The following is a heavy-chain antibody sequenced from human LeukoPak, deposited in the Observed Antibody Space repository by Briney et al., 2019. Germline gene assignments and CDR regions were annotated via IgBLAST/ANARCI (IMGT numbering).Heavy chain of an antibody. CDR1: GFTFSSYA. J-gene: IGHJ3*02. CDR2: ISGSGGSA. CDR3: VRDSAWAFDI. Sequence: GGSLRLSCAASGFTFSSYAMSWVRQAPGKGLEWVSAISGSGGSAYYADSVKGRYTISRDNSKNSVDLQMSSLRAEDSAVYFCVRDSAWAFDIWGQGTMVTVSS. D-gene: IGHD3-10*01. V-gene: IGHV3-23*01.